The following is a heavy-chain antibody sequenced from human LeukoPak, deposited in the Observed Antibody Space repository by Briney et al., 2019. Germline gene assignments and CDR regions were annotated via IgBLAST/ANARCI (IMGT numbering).Heavy chain of an antibody. CDR1: GGSISSYY. J-gene: IGHJ5*02. Sequence: PSETLSLTCTVSGGSISSYYWSWLRQPPGKGLEWIGYIYYSGSTNYNPSLKSRVTISVDTSKNQFSLKLSSVTAADTAVYYCAREYSSSWYVGWFDHWGQGTLVTVSS. CDR3: AREYSSSWYVGWFDH. D-gene: IGHD6-13*01. CDR2: IYYSGST. V-gene: IGHV4-59*01.